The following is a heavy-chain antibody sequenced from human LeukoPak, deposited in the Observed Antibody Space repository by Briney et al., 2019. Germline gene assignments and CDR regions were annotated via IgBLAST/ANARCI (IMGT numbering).Heavy chain of an antibody. Sequence: PGGSLRLSCAASGFTFSSYSMNWDRQAPGKGLECVSYISSSSSTIYYADSVKGRFTISRDNAKNSLYLQMNSLRAEDTAVYYCASHKVGATGDDAFDIWGQGTMVTVSS. CDR1: GFTFSSYS. J-gene: IGHJ3*02. CDR2: ISSSSSTI. D-gene: IGHD1-26*01. V-gene: IGHV3-48*01. CDR3: ASHKVGATGDDAFDI.